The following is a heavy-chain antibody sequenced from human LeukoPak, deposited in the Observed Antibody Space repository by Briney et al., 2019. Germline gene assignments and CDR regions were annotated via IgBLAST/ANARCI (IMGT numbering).Heavy chain of an antibody. CDR2: INHSGST. CDR3: ARGDLRLGELSLDY. D-gene: IGHD3-16*02. Sequence: SETLSLTCAVYGGSFSGYYWSWIRQPPGKGLEWIGEINHSGSTNYNPSLKSRVTISVDTSKNQFSLKLSSVTAADTAVYYCARGDLRLGELSLDYRGQGTLVTVSS. V-gene: IGHV4-34*01. J-gene: IGHJ4*02. CDR1: GGSFSGYY.